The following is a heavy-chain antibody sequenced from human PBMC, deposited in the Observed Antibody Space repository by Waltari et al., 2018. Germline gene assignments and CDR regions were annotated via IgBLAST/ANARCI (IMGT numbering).Heavy chain of an antibody. Sequence: VQLQQWGAGLLKPSETLSLTCAVYGGSFSGYYWSWIRQPPGKGLEWIGEINHSGSTNYNPSLKSRVTISVDTSKNQFSLKLSSVTAADTAVYYCARERKYYYDSSGYYPDYWGQGTLVTVSS. CDR1: GGSFSGYY. J-gene: IGHJ4*02. V-gene: IGHV4-34*01. D-gene: IGHD3-22*01. CDR2: INHSGST. CDR3: ARERKYYYDSSGYYPDY.